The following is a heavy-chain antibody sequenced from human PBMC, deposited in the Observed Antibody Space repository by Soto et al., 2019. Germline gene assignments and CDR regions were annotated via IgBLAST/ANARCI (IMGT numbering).Heavy chain of an antibody. V-gene: IGHV3-7*03. CDR2: IKQDRREK. CDR1: GFTFSSYW. D-gene: IGHD3-10*01. J-gene: IGHJ4*02. Sequence: GGSLRLSCAASGFTFSSYWMSWVRQAPGKGLEWVANIKQDRREKYYVDSVKGRFTISRDNAKNSLYLQTNSLRAEDTAVYYCARDQRYGSGYFDYWGQGTLVTVSS. CDR3: ARDQRYGSGYFDY.